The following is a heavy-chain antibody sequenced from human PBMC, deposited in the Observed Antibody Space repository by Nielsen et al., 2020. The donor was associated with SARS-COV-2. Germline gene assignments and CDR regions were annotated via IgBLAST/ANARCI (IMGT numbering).Heavy chain of an antibody. CDR2: IYYSGST. Sequence: GSLRLSCTVSGGSISSSSYYWGWIRQPPGKGLEWIGSIYYSGSTYYNPSLKSRVTISVDTSKNQFSLKLSSVTAADTAVYYCARDDYEEYYFDYWGQGTLVTVSS. CDR1: GGSISSSSYY. CDR3: ARDDYEEYYFDY. V-gene: IGHV4-39*01. D-gene: IGHD4-17*01. J-gene: IGHJ4*02.